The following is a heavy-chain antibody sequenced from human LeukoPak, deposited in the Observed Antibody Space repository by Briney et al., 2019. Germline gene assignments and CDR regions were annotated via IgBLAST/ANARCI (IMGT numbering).Heavy chain of an antibody. CDR3: ARRTPYYYDSSGYGD. CDR2: IYSGGST. J-gene: IGHJ4*02. V-gene: IGHV3-66*04. D-gene: IGHD3-22*01. CDR1: GFTVSSNY. Sequence: GGSLRLSCAASGFTVSSNYMSWVRQAPGKGLEWVSVIYSGGSTYYADSVKGRFTISRDNSKNTLYLQMNSLRAEDTAVYYCARRTPYYYDSSGYGDWGQGTLVTVSS.